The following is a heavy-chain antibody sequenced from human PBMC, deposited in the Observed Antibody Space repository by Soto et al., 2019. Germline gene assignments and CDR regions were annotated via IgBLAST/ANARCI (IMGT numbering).Heavy chain of an antibody. CDR2: IRSKAYGGTT. D-gene: IGHD3-10*01. CDR3: TRAMVRGVIITNYYYYGMDV. CDR1: GFTFGDYA. J-gene: IGHJ6*02. Sequence: GGSLRLSCTACGFTFGDYAMSWFRQAPGKGLEWVGFIRSKAYGGTTEYAASVKGRFTISRDDSKSIAYLQMNSLKTEDTAVYYCTRAMVRGVIITNYYYYGMDVWGQGTTVTVSS. V-gene: IGHV3-49*03.